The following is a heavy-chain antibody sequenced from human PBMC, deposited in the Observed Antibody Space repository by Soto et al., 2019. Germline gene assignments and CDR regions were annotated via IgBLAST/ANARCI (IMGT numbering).Heavy chain of an antibody. CDR3: SRGGLWLGEGRPFYNYGMDV. CDR2: ISAYNGNT. Sequence: ASVKVSCKASGYTFTSYGISWVRQAPGQGLEWMGWISAYNGNTSYAQKLQGRVTMTTDTSTSTAYMELRSLRSDDTAMYFCSRGGLWLGEGRPFYNYGMDVWGQGTTVTVSS. V-gene: IGHV1-18*01. J-gene: IGHJ6*02. CDR1: GYTFTSYG. D-gene: IGHD3-10*01.